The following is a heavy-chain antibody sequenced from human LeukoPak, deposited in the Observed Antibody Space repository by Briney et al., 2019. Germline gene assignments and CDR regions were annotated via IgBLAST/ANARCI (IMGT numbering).Heavy chain of an antibody. CDR3: ARSWTKTNYHYMDV. V-gene: IGHV1-2*06. CDR1: GYTLTDYY. Sequence: ASVKVSCKSSGYTLTDYYIHWVRQAPGQGLEWMGRINPKSGGTNYAQKFQGRVTMTRNTSISTAYMEPNKLRSDDTAVFYCARSWTKTNYHYMDVWAKGTTVTVS. J-gene: IGHJ6*03. CDR2: INPKSGGT. D-gene: IGHD1-14*01.